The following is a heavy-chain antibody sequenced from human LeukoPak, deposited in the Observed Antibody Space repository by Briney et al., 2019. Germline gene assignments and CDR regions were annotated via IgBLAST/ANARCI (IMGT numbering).Heavy chain of an antibody. J-gene: IGHJ3*02. Sequence: GGSLRLSCAASGFTFSNAWMSWVRQAPGKGLEWVGRIKSKTDGGTTDYAAPVKGRFTISRDDSKNTLYPQMNSLKTEDTAVYYCTTDSDYYDSSGYYLVAFDIWGQGTMVTVSS. CDR2: IKSKTDGGTT. V-gene: IGHV3-15*01. CDR3: TTDSDYYDSSGYYLVAFDI. D-gene: IGHD3-22*01. CDR1: GFTFSNAW.